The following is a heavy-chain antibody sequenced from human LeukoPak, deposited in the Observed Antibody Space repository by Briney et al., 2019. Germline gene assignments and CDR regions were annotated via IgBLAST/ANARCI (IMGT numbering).Heavy chain of an antibody. J-gene: IGHJ4*02. D-gene: IGHD5/OR15-5a*01. V-gene: IGHV3-21*01. CDR2: ISSGSSYI. Sequence: ETLSLTCTVSGGSISSSSYYWGWIRQAPGKGLEWVSIISSGSSYIHYADSVKGRFTISRDNAKNSLYLQMNSLRAEDTAVYYCARQKYLRGPDVEYFDYWGQGTLVTVSS. CDR1: GGSISSSS. CDR3: ARQKYLRGPDVEYFDY.